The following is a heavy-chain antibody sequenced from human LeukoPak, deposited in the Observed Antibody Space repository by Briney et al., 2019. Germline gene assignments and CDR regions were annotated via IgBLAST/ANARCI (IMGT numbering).Heavy chain of an antibody. V-gene: IGHV3-66*01. CDR1: GFTVSSNY. J-gene: IGHJ6*03. CDR2: IYSGGST. D-gene: IGHD3-9*01. Sequence: GGSPRLSCAASGFTVSSNYMSWVRQAPGKGLEWVSVIYSGGSTYYADSVKGRFTISRDNSKNTLYLQMNSLRAEDTAVYYCARGINYDILTGYSLYYYYMDVWGKGTTVTISS. CDR3: ARGINYDILTGYSLYYYYMDV.